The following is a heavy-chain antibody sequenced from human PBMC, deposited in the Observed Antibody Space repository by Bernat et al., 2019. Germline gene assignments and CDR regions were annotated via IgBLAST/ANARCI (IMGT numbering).Heavy chain of an antibody. CDR2: NYYSGST. J-gene: IGHJ4*02. Sequence: QLQLQESGPGLVKPSETLSLTCTVSGGSISSSSYYWGWIRQPPGKGLEWIGSNYYSGSTYYNPSLKSRVTISVDTSKNQFSLKLSSVTAADTAVYYCAREQQWLVRYFDYWGQGTLVTVSS. CDR1: GGSISSSSYY. CDR3: AREQQWLVRYFDY. V-gene: IGHV4-39*01. D-gene: IGHD6-19*01.